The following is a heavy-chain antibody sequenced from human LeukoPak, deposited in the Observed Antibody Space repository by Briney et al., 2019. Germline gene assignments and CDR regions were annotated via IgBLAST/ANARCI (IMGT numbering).Heavy chain of an antibody. CDR1: GFTFSSYS. V-gene: IGHV3-48*01. D-gene: IGHD2-2*01. J-gene: IGHJ5*02. CDR2: ISSSSSTI. Sequence: GGSLRLSCAASGFTFSSYSMNWVRQAPGKGLEGVSYISSSSSTIYYADSVKGRFTISRDNAKNSLYLQMNSLRAEDTAVYYCARDKGAAAMRWFDPWGQGTLVTVSS. CDR3: ARDKGAAAMRWFDP.